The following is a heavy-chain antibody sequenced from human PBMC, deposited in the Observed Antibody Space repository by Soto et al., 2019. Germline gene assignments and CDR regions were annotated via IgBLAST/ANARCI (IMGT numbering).Heavy chain of an antibody. J-gene: IGHJ6*02. V-gene: IGHV1-18*01. CDR1: GYTFTSYG. CDR2: ISAYNGNT. CDR3: ARAREYDFWSGHGYYYYGMDV. D-gene: IGHD3-3*01. Sequence: QVQLVQSGAEVKKPGASVKVSCKASGYTFTSYGISWVRQAPGQGLEWMGWISAYNGNTNYAQKLQGRVTMTTDTSTSTAYMELRSLRSDDTAVYYCARAREYDFWSGHGYYYYGMDVWGQGTTVTVSS.